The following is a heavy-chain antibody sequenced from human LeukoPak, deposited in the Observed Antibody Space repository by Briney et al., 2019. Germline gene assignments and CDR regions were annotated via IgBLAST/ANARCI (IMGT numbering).Heavy chain of an antibody. V-gene: IGHV1-2*06. J-gene: IGHJ4*02. CDR1: GYTFTGYY. CDR3: ARHSGAGYDSSGYYYPTLDY. CDR2: INPNSGGT. Sequence: ASVKVSCKASGYTFTGYYLNWVRQAPGQGLEWMGRINPNSGGTNYAQKFQGRVTMTRDTSISTAYMELSRLRPDDTAVYYCARHSGAGYDSSGYYYPTLDYWGQGTLVTVSS. D-gene: IGHD3-22*01.